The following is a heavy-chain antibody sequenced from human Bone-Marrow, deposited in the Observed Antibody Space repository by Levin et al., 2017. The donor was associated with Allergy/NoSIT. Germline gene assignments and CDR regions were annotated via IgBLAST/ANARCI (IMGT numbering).Heavy chain of an antibody. Sequence: GESLKISCAASGFTFSSYAMSWVRQAPGKGLEWVSAISGSGGSTYYADSVKGRFTISRDNSKNTLYLQMNSLRAEDTAVYYCAKGKSSSSSNCFDYWGQGTLVTVSS. J-gene: IGHJ4*02. CDR3: AKGKSSSSSNCFDY. CDR1: GFTFSSYA. CDR2: ISGSGGST. V-gene: IGHV3-23*01. D-gene: IGHD6-6*01.